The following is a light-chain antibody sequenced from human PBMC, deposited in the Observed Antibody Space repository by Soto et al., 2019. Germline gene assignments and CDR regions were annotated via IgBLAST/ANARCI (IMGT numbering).Light chain of an antibody. V-gene: IGKV3-15*01. Sequence: EIVMTQSPATLSVSPGERVTLSCRASQSISNNVACYQQKPGQAPRLLIYAASTRATGLPARFSGSGSGTEFTLTISSLQSEDFAVYYCQQYNNWPPLTFGGGTKVEIK. CDR2: AAS. CDR3: QQYNNWPPLT. J-gene: IGKJ4*01. CDR1: QSISNN.